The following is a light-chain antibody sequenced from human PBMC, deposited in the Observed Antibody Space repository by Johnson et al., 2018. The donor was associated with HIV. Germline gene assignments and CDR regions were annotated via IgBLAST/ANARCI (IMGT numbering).Light chain of an antibody. J-gene: IGLJ1*01. V-gene: IGLV1-51*01. Sequence: QSVLTQPPSVYAAPGQKVTISCSGSSSNIENNYVSWYQQLPGTAPKLLIYDSNKRPSGIPDRFSGSKSGTSATLGITGLQTGDEADYYCGTWDSSLSDYVFGTGTKVTVL. CDR3: GTWDSSLSDYV. CDR1: SSNIENNY. CDR2: DSN.